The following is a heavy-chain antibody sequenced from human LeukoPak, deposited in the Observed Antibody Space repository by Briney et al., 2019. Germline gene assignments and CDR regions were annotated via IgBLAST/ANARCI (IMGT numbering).Heavy chain of an antibody. CDR1: GGSITTYY. V-gene: IGHV4-59*08. Sequence: PSETLSLTCTVSGGSITTYYWTWIRQPPGKGLEWIGYIYNSGNTNYNPSLKSRVTISLDTSKNQFSLNLRSVTAADTAVYYCARHVPGDYGWLDVWGQGTTVTVSS. CDR2: IYNSGNT. D-gene: IGHD4-17*01. CDR3: ARHVPGDYGWLDV. J-gene: IGHJ6*02.